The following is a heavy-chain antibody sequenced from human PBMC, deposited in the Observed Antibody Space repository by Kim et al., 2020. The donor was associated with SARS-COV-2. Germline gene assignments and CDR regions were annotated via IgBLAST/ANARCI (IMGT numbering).Heavy chain of an antibody. V-gene: IGHV4-31*02. J-gene: IGHJ1*01. CDR3: ARDQRGSAEYFQH. Sequence: YHPHRNSRVTISVDTSNNQFSLKLSSVTAADTAVYYFARDQRGSAEYFQHWGQGTLVTVSS.